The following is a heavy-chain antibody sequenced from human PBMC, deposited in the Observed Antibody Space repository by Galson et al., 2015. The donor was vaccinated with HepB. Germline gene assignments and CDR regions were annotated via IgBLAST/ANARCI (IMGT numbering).Heavy chain of an antibody. D-gene: IGHD2-2*01. J-gene: IGHJ5*02. CDR1: GFTFSSYA. V-gene: IGHV3-23*01. Sequence: SLRLSCAASGFTFSSYAMSWVRQAPGKGLEWVSAISGSSGSTYYADSVKGRFTISRDNSKNTLYLQMNSLRAEDTAVYYCAKTVVPAAMYSWFDPWGQGTLVTVSS. CDR3: AKTVVPAAMYSWFDP. CDR2: ISGSSGST.